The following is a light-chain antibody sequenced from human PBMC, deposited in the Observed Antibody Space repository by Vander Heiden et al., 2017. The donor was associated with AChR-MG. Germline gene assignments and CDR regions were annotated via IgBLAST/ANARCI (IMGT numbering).Light chain of an antibody. CDR1: PSVSRHY. V-gene: IGKV3D-20*01. Sequence: EIVLTQSPATLSSSPGERAPRSCGARPSVSRHYLAWCQQRPARAPRLLIYDAATSTTGVPDRISGSGSGTDFTLTISRLEPEDVAVYYCQQYGTSPPWTFGQGTKVEIK. CDR2: DAA. CDR3: QQYGTSPPWT. J-gene: IGKJ1*01.